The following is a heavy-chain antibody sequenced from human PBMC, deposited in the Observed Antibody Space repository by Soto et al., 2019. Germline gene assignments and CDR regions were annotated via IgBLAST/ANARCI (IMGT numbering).Heavy chain of an antibody. J-gene: IGHJ4*02. CDR1: GASISTNNW. Sequence: QVQLQESGPGLVKPSGTLSLSCAVSGASISTNNWWSWVRQPPGKGLEWIGEIYQSGSTSYNPSLKSRVTISVDKSKKQFSLKLSSVNAADTAVYYCARSDGWYALHSWGQGTLVTVSS. D-gene: IGHD6-19*01. CDR2: IYQSGST. CDR3: ARSDGWYALHS. V-gene: IGHV4-4*02.